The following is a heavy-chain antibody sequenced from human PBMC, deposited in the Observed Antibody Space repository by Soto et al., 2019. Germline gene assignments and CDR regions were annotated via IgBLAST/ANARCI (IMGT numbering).Heavy chain of an antibody. CDR1: GGSISRDTYY. CDR2: IYYSGST. CDR3: VRHRREEKNRHIYYDRSTAYNYKWFDP. J-gene: IGHJ5*02. V-gene: IGHV4-39*01. D-gene: IGHD3-22*01. Sequence: SETLSLTCTVSGGSISRDTYYWGWIRQPPGKGPEWIGSIYYSGSTSHNPSLRSRVTIFADTSKNHLSLKLNSVTAADTAVYYCVRHRREEKNRHIYYDRSTAYNYKWFDPWGQGTPVTVSS.